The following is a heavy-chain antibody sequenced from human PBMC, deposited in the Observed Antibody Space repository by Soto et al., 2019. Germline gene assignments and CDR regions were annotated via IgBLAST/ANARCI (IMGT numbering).Heavy chain of an antibody. D-gene: IGHD3-22*01. V-gene: IGHV2-5*02. Sequence: STSGVAVGWIRPPPGKALEWLALLYWDDDQRYRPSLKSRLTITRDTSKDQVVLTMTNMDSVDTATYYCSHNPYSGYYNKWSDPSGQATLVPVS. J-gene: IGHJ5*02. CDR3: SHNPYSGYYNKWSDP. CDR2: LYWDDDQ. CDR1: STSGVA.